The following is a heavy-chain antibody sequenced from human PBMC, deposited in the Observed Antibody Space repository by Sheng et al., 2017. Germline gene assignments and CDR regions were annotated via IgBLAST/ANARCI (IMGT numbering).Heavy chain of an antibody. D-gene: IGHD6-19*01. Sequence: QVQLVESGGGVVQPGRSLRLSCAASGFTFSSYGMHWVRQAPGKGLEWVAVISYDGSNKYYADSVKGRFTISRDNSKNTLYLQMNSLRAEDTAVYYCAKDDAVAGFGLYYFDYWGQGTLVTVSS. CDR3: AKDDAVAGFGLYYFDY. CDR1: GFTFSSYG. CDR2: ISYDGSNK. V-gene: IGHV3-30*18. J-gene: IGHJ4*02.